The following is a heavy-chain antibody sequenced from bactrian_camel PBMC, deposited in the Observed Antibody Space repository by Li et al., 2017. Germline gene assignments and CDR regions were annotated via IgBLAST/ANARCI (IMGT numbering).Heavy chain of an antibody. J-gene: IGHJ6*01. CDR2: FDGRGSI. V-gene: IGHV3S53*01. Sequence: QLVESGGGSVQAGGSLRLSCAVSGNTGESDLMAWFRQVPGKEREGVAEFDGRGSITYLDSVKGRFTIDQDNAKRTMTLQMNSLKPEDTAMYYCATTQVGGACEYYSGTYFSDFGYWGQGTQVTVS. CDR3: ATTQVGGACEYYSGTYFSDFGY. D-gene: IGHD2*01. CDR1: GNTGESDL.